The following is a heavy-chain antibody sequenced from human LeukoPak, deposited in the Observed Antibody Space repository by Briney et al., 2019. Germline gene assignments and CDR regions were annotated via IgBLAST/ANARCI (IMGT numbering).Heavy chain of an antibody. V-gene: IGHV1-18*04. D-gene: IGHD3-22*01. CDR3: ARVTDYYDSSGYPDY. J-gene: IGHJ4*02. CDR2: ISAYNGNT. CDR1: GYTFTGYY. Sequence: ASVKVSCKASGYTFTGYYMHWVRQAPGQGLEWMGWISAYNGNTNYAQKLQGRVTMTTDTSTSTAYMELRSLRSDDTAVYYCARVTDYYDSSGYPDYWGQGTLVTVSS.